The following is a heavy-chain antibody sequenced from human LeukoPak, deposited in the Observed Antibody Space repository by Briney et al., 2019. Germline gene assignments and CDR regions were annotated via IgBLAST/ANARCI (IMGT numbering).Heavy chain of an antibody. D-gene: IGHD3-10*01. J-gene: IGHJ3*02. CDR3: ARDDYFGSGTYPLLFDI. CDR1: GGSISSYY. CDR2: IYYSGST. Sequence: SETLSLTCTVSGGSISSYYWSWIRQPPGKGLEWIGYIYYSGSTNYNPSLKSRVTISVDTSKNQFSLKLSSVTAADTALYYCARDDYFGSGTYPLLFDIWGQGTMVTVSS. V-gene: IGHV4-59*12.